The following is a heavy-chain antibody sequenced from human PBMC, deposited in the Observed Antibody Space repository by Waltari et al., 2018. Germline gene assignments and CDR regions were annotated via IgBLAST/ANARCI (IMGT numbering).Heavy chain of an antibody. D-gene: IGHD2-21*01. CDR2: VSSTGST. J-gene: IGHJ3*02. V-gene: IGHV4-4*07. Sequence: QVQLQESGPGVVKPSETLSLTCTVSGGSISNKHWSWIRQPAGKGLEWIGRVSSTGSTTYNLSLKSRVTMSLDTSKNQFSLKVSSVTAADTAVYYCARDVVVGGTNPFDIWGQGTWVTVSS. CDR3: ARDVVVGGTNPFDI. CDR1: GGSISNKH.